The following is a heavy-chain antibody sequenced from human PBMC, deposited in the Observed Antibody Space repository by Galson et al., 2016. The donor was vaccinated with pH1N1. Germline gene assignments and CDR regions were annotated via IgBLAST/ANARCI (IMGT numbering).Heavy chain of an antibody. CDR1: GFAFSSYD. V-gene: IGHV3-33*01. Sequence: SLRLSCAASGFAFSSYDMHWVRQAPGKGLEWVAAIGYDGSNEYYGDSVEGRLTISRDNSKSAPYLQMNSLRDEDTAVYYCARTFYGGQNWGAAFNIWGQGTMVTVSS. D-gene: IGHD4-23*01. CDR2: IGYDGSNE. CDR3: ARTFYGGQNWGAAFNI. J-gene: IGHJ3*02.